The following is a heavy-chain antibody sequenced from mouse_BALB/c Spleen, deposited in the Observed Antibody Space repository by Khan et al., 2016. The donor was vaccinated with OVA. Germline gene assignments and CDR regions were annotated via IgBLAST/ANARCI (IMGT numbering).Heavy chain of an antibody. D-gene: IGHD2-14*01. CDR1: GFSLSRYN. J-gene: IGHJ4*01. CDR2: IWGGGGT. V-gene: IGHV2-6-4*01. Sequence: VQLVESGSGLVAPSQSLSITCTVSGFSLSRYNIHWVRQPPGKGLEWLGMIWGGGGTDYNSTLKSRLSISKDNSKSQVFLKMNSLQTDYSAMYYCARAYYRYDGYYAMDYWGQGTSVTVSS. CDR3: ARAYYRYDGYYAMDY.